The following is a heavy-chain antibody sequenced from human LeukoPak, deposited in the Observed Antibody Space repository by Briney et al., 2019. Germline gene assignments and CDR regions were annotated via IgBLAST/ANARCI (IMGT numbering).Heavy chain of an antibody. CDR3: AKSLGVGGYTRYKGFDQ. CDR1: GFTFNSFA. J-gene: IGHJ4*02. CDR2: ISGSDGTS. Sequence: GGSLRLSCAASGFTFNSFAMNWVRQAPGKGLEWVSSISGSDGTSHYADFVKGRFTISRDNSKNTLYLQMNSPRAEDTAAYYCAKSLGVGGYTRYKGFDQWGQGTLVVVSS. D-gene: IGHD3-16*02. V-gene: IGHV3-23*01.